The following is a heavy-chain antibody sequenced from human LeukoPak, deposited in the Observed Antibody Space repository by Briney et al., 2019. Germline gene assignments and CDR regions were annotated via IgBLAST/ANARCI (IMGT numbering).Heavy chain of an antibody. Sequence: GGSLRLSCAASGFTFSNAWMSWVRQAPGKGLEWVGRIKSKTDGETTDYAAPVKGRFTISRDDSKNTLYLQMNSLKTEDTAVYYCTAIKWFGELLYPNWFDPWGQGTLVTVSS. D-gene: IGHD3-10*01. V-gene: IGHV3-15*01. J-gene: IGHJ5*02. CDR2: IKSKTDGETT. CDR1: GFTFSNAW. CDR3: TAIKWFGELLYPNWFDP.